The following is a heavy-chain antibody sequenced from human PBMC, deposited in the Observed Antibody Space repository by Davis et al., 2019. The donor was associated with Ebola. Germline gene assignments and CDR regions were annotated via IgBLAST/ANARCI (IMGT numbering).Heavy chain of an antibody. V-gene: IGHV1-3*01. CDR2: INPGNGDT. CDR3: ASLGRSSLAVMDV. D-gene: IGHD6-13*01. J-gene: IGHJ6*04. Sequence: ASVKVSCKASGYTFTNYALHWLRQAPGQRLEWMGWINPGNGDTKYSQKFQGRLTITRDTSATTAYMELSGLRSEDTAVYYCASLGRSSLAVMDVWGKGTTVTVST. CDR1: GYTFTNYA.